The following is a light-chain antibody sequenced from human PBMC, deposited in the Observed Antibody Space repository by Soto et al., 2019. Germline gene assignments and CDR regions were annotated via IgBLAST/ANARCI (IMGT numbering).Light chain of an antibody. Sequence: PGERATLSCRASQSVRSNFLAWYQQKPGQAPRLLIYGASNRATDIPDRFSGSGSGTDFTLTITTLEPEDFAMYYCQRYDSLRTFGQGTKVEI. CDR1: QSVRSNF. CDR3: QRYDSLRT. V-gene: IGKV3-20*01. J-gene: IGKJ1*01. CDR2: GAS.